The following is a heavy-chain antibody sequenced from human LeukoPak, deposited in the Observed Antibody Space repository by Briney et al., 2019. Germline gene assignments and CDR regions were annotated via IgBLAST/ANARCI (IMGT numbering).Heavy chain of an antibody. V-gene: IGHV1-2*04. CDR3: AKTGPGTTSDAFDF. CDR1: GYMFNEHY. CDR2: INPNSGDT. D-gene: IGHD4-11*01. Sequence: ASVKVSFKTSGYMFNEHYIHWVRQGPGQGLEWMGWINPNSGDTNYAQKFQGWVTMTRDTSISTVYMELTSLKSDDTAIFYCAKTGPGTTSDAFDFWGQGTMVTVSS. J-gene: IGHJ3*01.